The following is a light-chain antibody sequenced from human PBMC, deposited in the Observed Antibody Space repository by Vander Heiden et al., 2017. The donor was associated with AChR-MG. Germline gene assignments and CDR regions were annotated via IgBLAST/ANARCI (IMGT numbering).Light chain of an antibody. CDR1: QSVSSSY. V-gene: IGKV3-20*01. J-gene: IGKJ2*01. CDR2: STS. Sequence: EIVLTQSPGTLSLSPGGRATLSCRSSQSVSSSYLAWYRQKPGQPPSLLMYSTSRRATGISDRFSGSGSGTDFTLTISRLEPEDFAVYYCQQYGTSHTFGQGTKLEI. CDR3: QQYGTSHT.